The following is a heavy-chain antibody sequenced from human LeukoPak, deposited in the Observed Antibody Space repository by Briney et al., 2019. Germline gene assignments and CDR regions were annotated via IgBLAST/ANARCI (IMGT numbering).Heavy chain of an antibody. CDR2: IYYSGST. J-gene: IGHJ3*02. Sequence: SETLSLTCTVSGGSMSSYYWSWIRQPPGKGLEWIGYIYYSGSTNYNPSLKSRVTISVDTSKNQFSLKLSSVTAADTAVYYCARDLIGRYNLFGETFDIWGQGTMVTVSS. V-gene: IGHV4-59*12. CDR1: GGSMSSYY. D-gene: IGHD1-1*01. CDR3: ARDLIGRYNLFGETFDI.